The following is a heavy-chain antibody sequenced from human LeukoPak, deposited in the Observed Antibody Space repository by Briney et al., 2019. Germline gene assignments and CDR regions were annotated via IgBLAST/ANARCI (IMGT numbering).Heavy chain of an antibody. V-gene: IGHV3-30*04. CDR3: AKDRTGGNYGMDV. Sequence: GGSLRLSCAASGFTFSSYAMHWVRQAPGKGLKWVAVISYDGSNKYYADSVKGRFTISRDNSKNTLYLQMNSLRAEDTAVYYCAKDRTGGNYGMDVWGQGTTVTVSS. CDR2: ISYDGSNK. J-gene: IGHJ6*02. D-gene: IGHD3-16*01. CDR1: GFTFSSYA.